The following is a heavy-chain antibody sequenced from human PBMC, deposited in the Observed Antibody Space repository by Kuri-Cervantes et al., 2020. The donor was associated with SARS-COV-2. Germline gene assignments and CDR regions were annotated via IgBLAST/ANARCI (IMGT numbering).Heavy chain of an antibody. Sequence: SETLSLTCAVYGESFIGYYWSWIRQPPGKGLEWIGSIYHSGSTYYNPSLKSRVTISVDTSKNQFSLKLSSVTAADTAVYYCARIVGNDAFDIWGQGTMVTVSS. D-gene: IGHD2-21*01. V-gene: IGHV4-38-2*01. CDR3: ARIVGNDAFDI. CDR2: IYHSGST. CDR1: GESFIGYY. J-gene: IGHJ3*02.